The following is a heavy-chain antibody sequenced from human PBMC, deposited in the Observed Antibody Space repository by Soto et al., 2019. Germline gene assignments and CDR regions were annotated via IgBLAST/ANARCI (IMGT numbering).Heavy chain of an antibody. CDR3: ARQMMYYYYGMDV. J-gene: IGHJ6*02. V-gene: IGHV3-33*01. Sequence: QVQLVESGGGVVQPGRSLRLSCAASGFTFSSYGMHWVRQAPGKGLEWVAVIWYDGSNKYYADSVKGRFTISRDNSNNPLHLQMNSLRAEDTAVYYCARQMMYYYYGMDVWGQGTTVTVSS. D-gene: IGHD3-16*01. CDR2: IWYDGSNK. CDR1: GFTFSSYG.